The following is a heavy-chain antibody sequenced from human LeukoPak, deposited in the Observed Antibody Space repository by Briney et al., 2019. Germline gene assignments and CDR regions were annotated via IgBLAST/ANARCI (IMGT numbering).Heavy chain of an antibody. CDR1: GGSFSGYY. V-gene: IGHV4-34*01. CDR3: ARHRGYSYGPYYFDY. CDR2: INHSGST. J-gene: IGHJ4*02. D-gene: IGHD5-18*01. Sequence: PSETLSLTCAVYGGSFSGYYWSWIRQPPGKGLEWIGEINHSGSTNYNPSLKSRVTISVDTSKNQFSLKLSSVTAADTAVYYCARHRGYSYGPYYFDYWGQGTLVTVSP.